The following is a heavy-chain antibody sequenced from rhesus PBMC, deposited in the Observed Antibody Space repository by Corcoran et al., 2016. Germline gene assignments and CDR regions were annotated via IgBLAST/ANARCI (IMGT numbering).Heavy chain of an antibody. CDR3: ARYRNNWNYVRYFDY. CDR1: GYSISSGHG. Sequence: QVQLQESGPGLVKPSETLSLTCAVCGYSISSGHGWRWIRQPPGTGMEWIGYIGGSSGSTNYNPSLKSRVTISKDTSKNQFSLKLSSVTAAYTAVYYCARYRNNWNYVRYFDYWGQGVLVTVSS. CDR2: IGGSSGST. V-gene: IGHV4-127*01. D-gene: IGHD1-26*01. J-gene: IGHJ4*01.